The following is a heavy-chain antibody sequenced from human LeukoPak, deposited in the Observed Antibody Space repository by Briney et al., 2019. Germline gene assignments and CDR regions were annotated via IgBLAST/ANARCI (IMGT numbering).Heavy chain of an antibody. CDR3: ARVGHIVVDY. CDR2: IYYSGST. J-gene: IGHJ4*02. V-gene: IGHV4-59*11. Sequence: PSETLSLTCTVSGGSISSHYWSWIRQPPGKGLEWIGYIYYSGSTNYNPSLKSRVTISEDTSKNQFSLKLSSVTAADTAVYYCARVGHIVVDYWGQGTLVTVSS. CDR1: GGSISSHY. D-gene: IGHD2-21*01.